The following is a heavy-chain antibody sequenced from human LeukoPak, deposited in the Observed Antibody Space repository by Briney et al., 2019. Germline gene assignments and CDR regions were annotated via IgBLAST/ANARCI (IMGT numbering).Heavy chain of an antibody. V-gene: IGHV1-69*06. J-gene: IGHJ6*04. CDR3: ARVAAADSFGMDV. CDR2: IIPIFGTA. Sequence: SVKVSCKASGGTFSSYTISWVRQAPGQGLEWMGGIIPIFGTANYAQKFQGRVTITADKSTSTAYMELSSLRSEDTAVYYCARVAAADSFGMDVWGKGTTVTVSS. CDR1: GGTFSSYT. D-gene: IGHD6-13*01.